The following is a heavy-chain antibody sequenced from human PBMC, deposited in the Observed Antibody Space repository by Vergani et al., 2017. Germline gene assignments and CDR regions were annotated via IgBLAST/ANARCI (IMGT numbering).Heavy chain of an antibody. CDR3: ARDHSGSGSTHDAFDI. CDR1: GGTFSSYA. D-gene: IGHD3-3*01. CDR2: IIPIFGTA. J-gene: IGHJ3*02. Sequence: QVQLVQSGAEVKKPGSSVKVSCKASGGTFSSYAISWVRQAPGQGLEWMGGIIPIFGTANYAQKVQGRVTITADESTSTAYMELSSLRSEDTAVYYCARDHSGSGSTHDAFDIWGQGTMVTVSS. V-gene: IGHV1-69*01.